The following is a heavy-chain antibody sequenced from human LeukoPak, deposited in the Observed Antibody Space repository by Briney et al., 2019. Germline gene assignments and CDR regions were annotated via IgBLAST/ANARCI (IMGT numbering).Heavy chain of an antibody. Sequence: ASQTLSLTCTVSGGSISSSYWSWVRQPPGKGLEWIGYIDNSGSTNYNPSLKSRVTISLDTPKRQFSLKLSSVTAAGTAVYYCARGFYGSGSQFDYWGQGTLVTVSS. CDR3: ARGFYGSGSQFDY. D-gene: IGHD3-10*01. CDR1: GGSISSSY. J-gene: IGHJ4*02. V-gene: IGHV4-59*12. CDR2: IDNSGST.